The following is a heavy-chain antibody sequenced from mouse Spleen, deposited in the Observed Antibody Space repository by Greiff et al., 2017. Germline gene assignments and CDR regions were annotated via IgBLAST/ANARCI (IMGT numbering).Heavy chain of an antibody. CDR1: GYSFTGYY. Sequence: VQLQQSGPELVKPGASVKISCKASGYSFTGYYMNWVKQSPEKSLEWIGEINPSTGGTTYNQKFKAKATLTVDKSSSTAYMQLKSLTSEDSAVYYCARRYDEEAWFAYWGQGTTLTVSS. D-gene: IGHD2-14*01. CDR3: ARRYDEEAWFAY. CDR2: INPSTGGT. V-gene: IGHV1-42*01. J-gene: IGHJ2*01.